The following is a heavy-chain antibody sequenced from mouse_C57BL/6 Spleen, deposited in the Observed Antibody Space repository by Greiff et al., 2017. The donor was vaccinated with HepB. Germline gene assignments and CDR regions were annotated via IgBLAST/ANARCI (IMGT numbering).Heavy chain of an antibody. V-gene: IGHV1-22*01. CDR2: INPNNGGT. CDR1: GYTFTDYN. D-gene: IGHD1-1*01. Sequence: EVQGVESGPELVKPGASVKMSCKASGYTFTDYNMHWVKQSHGKSLEWIGYINPNNGGTSYNQKFKGKATLTVNKSSSTAYMELRSLTSEDSAVYYCARGHYYGDWYFDVWGTGTTVTVSS. CDR3: ARGHYYGDWYFDV. J-gene: IGHJ1*03.